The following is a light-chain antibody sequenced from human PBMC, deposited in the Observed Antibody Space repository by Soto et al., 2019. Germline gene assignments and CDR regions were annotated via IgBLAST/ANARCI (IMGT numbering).Light chain of an antibody. CDR1: SSNIGSNI. V-gene: IGLV1-44*01. J-gene: IGLJ2*01. CDR3: AAWDDSLNAVV. CDR2: SNN. Sequence: QAVLTQPPSASGTPGQRVAISCSGSSSNIGSNIVTWYQQLPGTAPKLLIYSNNQRPSGVPDRFSGSKSGTSASLAFRGLQSEDEADYYCAAWDDSLNAVVFGGGTKLTVL.